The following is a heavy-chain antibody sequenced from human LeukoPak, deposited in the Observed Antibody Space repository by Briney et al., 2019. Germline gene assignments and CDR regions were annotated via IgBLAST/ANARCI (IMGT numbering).Heavy chain of an antibody. Sequence: ASVKVSCKASGYTFTGYYLHRVRQAPGQGLEWMGWINPNSGGTNYAQKFQGRVTMTRDTSIRTAYMELTRLTSDDTAVYYCARGAVVATLGWFDPWGQGTLVTVSS. CDR2: INPNSGGT. CDR3: ARGAVVATLGWFDP. J-gene: IGHJ5*02. V-gene: IGHV1-2*02. D-gene: IGHD2-15*01. CDR1: GYTFTGYY.